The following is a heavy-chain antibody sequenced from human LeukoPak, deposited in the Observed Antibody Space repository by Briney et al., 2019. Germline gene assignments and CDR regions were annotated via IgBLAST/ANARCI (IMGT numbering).Heavy chain of an antibody. V-gene: IGHV3-48*03. CDR2: VSSSGTTV. CDR3: ASGAVAGKRLWYDP. Sequence: GGSLRLSCAASGFTFSSYEMNWVRQAPGKGLEWVSYVSSSGTTVYYADSVKGRFTISRDNAKNSVYLQVNSLRAEDTAVYHCASGAVAGKRLWYDPWGQGTLVTVSS. D-gene: IGHD6-19*01. CDR1: GFTFSSYE. J-gene: IGHJ5*02.